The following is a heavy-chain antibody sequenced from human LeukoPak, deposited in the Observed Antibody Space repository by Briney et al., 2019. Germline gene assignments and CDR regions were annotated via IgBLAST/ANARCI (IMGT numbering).Heavy chain of an antibody. Sequence: SETLSLTCTVSGGSISNSTYYWGWIRQPPGKGLEWIATIYYSGSTYFNPSLKSRVSKSVDTSKNQFSLKLSSVTATDTAVYYCARVRYMVRGIIYFDYWGQGTLVTVSS. CDR1: GGSISNSTYY. J-gene: IGHJ4*02. CDR3: ARVRYMVRGIIYFDY. CDR2: IYYSGST. V-gene: IGHV4-39*01. D-gene: IGHD3-10*01.